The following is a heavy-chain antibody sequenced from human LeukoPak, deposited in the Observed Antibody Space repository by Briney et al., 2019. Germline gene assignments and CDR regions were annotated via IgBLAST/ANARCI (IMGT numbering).Heavy chain of an antibody. V-gene: IGHV3-53*01. Sequence: GGSLRLSCAASGFTVSSNYMSWVRQAPGKGLEWVSVIYSGGSTYYADSVKGRFTISRDNSKNTLYLQMNSLRAEDTTVYYCARDESYSSGWFSLDYWGQGTLVTVSS. CDR3: ARDESYSSGWFSLDY. J-gene: IGHJ4*02. CDR1: GFTVSSNY. CDR2: IYSGGST. D-gene: IGHD6-19*01.